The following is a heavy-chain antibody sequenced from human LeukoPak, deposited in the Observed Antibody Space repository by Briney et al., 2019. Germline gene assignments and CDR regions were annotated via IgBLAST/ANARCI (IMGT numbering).Heavy chain of an antibody. CDR2: IYYSGST. Sequence: PSETLSLTCTXXXXSXSXSSYYWGWIRQXPGKGLEWIGSIYYSGSTYYNPSLKSRVTISVDTSKNQFSLKLSSVTAADTAVYYCARQGRLLLQYYFDYWGQGTLVTVSS. V-gene: IGHV4-39*01. D-gene: IGHD3-22*01. CDR1: XXSXSXSSYY. J-gene: IGHJ4*02. CDR3: ARQGRLLLQYYFDY.